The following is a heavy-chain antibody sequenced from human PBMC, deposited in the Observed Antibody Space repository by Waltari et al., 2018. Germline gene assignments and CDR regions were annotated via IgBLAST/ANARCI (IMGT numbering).Heavy chain of an antibody. CDR1: GFPFGSESY. Sequence: QVQLQESGPRLVKPSETLSLTCSVSGFPFGSESYWAWVRQSPGEGLVWIGSTYHSGSADYNPSLKGRVTISVDTSKNQFSLKLTSVTVADSGVYYCARLSPYTSSGDFFDPWGQGALVTVSS. CDR3: ARLSPYTSSGDFFDP. J-gene: IGHJ5*02. V-gene: IGHV4-38-2*01. D-gene: IGHD2-21*02. CDR2: TYHSGSA.